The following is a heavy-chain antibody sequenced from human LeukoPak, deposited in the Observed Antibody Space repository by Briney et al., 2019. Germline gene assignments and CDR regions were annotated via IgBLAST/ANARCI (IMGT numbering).Heavy chain of an antibody. V-gene: IGHV1-2*02. CDR3: ARVWDTAMVFDPKGGLDY. J-gene: IGHJ4*02. CDR2: INPNSGGT. CDR1: GYTFTSYA. Sequence: ASVKVSCKASGYTFTSYAMNWVRQAPGQGLEWMGWINPNSGGTNYAQKFQGRVTMTRDTSISTAYMELSRLRSDDTAVYYCARVWDTAMVFDPKGGLDYWGQGTLVTVSS. D-gene: IGHD5-18*01.